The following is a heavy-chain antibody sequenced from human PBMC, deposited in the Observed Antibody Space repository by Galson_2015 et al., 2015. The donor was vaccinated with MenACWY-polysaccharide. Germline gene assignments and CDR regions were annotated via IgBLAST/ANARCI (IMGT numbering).Heavy chain of an antibody. D-gene: IGHD5-12*01. V-gene: IGHV3-23*01. CDR1: GFTFSSHA. Sequence: SLRLSCAGSGFTFSSHAMNWVRQAPGKGLEWVSVISGSGGSTYYADSVEGRFTISRDNSENMLYLQMNRLRVEDTAIYYCAKGFSRSDYDLLDYWGQGTLDTVSS. CDR3: AKGFSRSDYDLLDY. CDR2: ISGSGGST. J-gene: IGHJ4*02.